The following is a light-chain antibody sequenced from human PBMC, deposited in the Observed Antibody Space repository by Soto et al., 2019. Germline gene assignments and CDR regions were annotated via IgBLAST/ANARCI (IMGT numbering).Light chain of an antibody. J-gene: IGLJ3*02. V-gene: IGLV2-11*01. Sequence: QSALTQPRSVSGSPGQSVTISCTGASSYVGGYNYVSWYQQHPDKAPKLMIYDVTKRPSGVPDRFSGSKSGNTASLSISGLQAEDEADYYCCSYTGSYTWVFGGGTKLTVL. CDR2: DVT. CDR1: SSYVGGYNY. CDR3: CSYTGSYTWV.